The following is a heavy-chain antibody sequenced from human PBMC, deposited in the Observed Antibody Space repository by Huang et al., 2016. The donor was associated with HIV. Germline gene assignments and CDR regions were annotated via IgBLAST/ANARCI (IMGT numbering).Heavy chain of an antibody. CDR1: GGSITSSSYY. CDR3: ARHFSYYDSSGYTPWDAFDI. J-gene: IGHJ3*02. Sequence: QLQLQGSGPGLVKPSETLSLTCTVSGGSITSSSYYWGWIRQPPGKGLEGVGSMSYSGITDYNPSLRSRVTVSVDTSKNQFSLKLSSVTAADTAVYYCARHFSYYDSSGYTPWDAFDIWGQGTMVTVSS. V-gene: IGHV4-39*01. CDR2: MSYSGIT. D-gene: IGHD3-22*01.